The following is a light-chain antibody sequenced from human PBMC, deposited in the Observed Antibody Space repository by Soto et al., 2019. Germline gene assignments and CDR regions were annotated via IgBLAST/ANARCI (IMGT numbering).Light chain of an antibody. CDR1: QSVSSN. CDR3: RQYNNWPPWT. J-gene: IGKJ1*01. V-gene: IGKV3-15*01. Sequence: EIVMTQSPATLSVSPGERATLSCRASQSVSSNLAWYQQKPGQAPRLLIYGASTRATGIPARFSGSGSRTEFTLTISSLQSEDFAVYYCRQYNNWPPWTFGQGTKVDIK. CDR2: GAS.